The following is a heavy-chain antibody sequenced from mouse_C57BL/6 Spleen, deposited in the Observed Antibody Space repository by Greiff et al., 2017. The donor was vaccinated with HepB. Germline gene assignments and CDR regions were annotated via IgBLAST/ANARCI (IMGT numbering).Heavy chain of an antibody. Sequence: QVQLQQPGAELVRPGTSVKLSCKASGYTFTSYWMHWVKQRPGQGLEWIGVIDPSDSYTNYNQKFKGKATLTVDTSSSTAYMQLSSLTSEDSAVYYCARQDDHAPMDYWGQGTSVTVSS. CDR2: IDPSDSYT. J-gene: IGHJ4*01. CDR1: GYTFTSYW. CDR3: ARQDDHAPMDY. V-gene: IGHV1-59*01.